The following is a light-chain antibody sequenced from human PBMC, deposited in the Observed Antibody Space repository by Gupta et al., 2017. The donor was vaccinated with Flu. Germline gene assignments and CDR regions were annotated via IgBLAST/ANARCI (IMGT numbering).Light chain of an antibody. V-gene: IGKV1-33*01. CDR1: QEASTS. J-gene: IGKJ2*02. Sequence: SPSSMSASVGDRVTIICQARQEASTSLYLDQRKPGKAPKQLIYDAAKLETGVPSRFSGSGSGTDFTFTISSRQPEDVAIYYCQQEDSLPCTFGRGTKVEIK. CDR3: QQEDSLPCT. CDR2: DAA.